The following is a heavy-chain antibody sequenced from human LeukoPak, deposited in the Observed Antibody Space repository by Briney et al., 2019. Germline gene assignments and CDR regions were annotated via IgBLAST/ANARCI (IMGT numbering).Heavy chain of an antibody. Sequence: SETLSLTCTVSGGSISSSSYYWGWIRQPPGKGLEWIGSIYYSGSTYYNPSLKSRVTISVDTSKNQFSLKLSSVTAADTAVYYCARSSRQWLVIVHAFDIWGQGTMVTVSS. CDR2: IYYSGST. D-gene: IGHD6-19*01. CDR3: ARSSRQWLVIVHAFDI. V-gene: IGHV4-39*01. CDR1: GGSISSSSYY. J-gene: IGHJ3*02.